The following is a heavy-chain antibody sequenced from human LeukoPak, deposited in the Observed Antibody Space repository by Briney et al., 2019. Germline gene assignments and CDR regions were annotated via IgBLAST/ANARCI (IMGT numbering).Heavy chain of an antibody. V-gene: IGHV4-4*07. CDR2: IYSSGST. Sequence: SETLSLTCTVSSDSIRSYYRAWIRQPAGKGLEWIGRIYSSGSTNYNPSLKSRVIMSVDTSKNQFSLKLSSVTAADTAVYYCAREDYGDGNWFDPWGQGTLVTVSS. CDR3: AREDYGDGNWFDP. J-gene: IGHJ5*02. D-gene: IGHD4-17*01. CDR1: SDSIRSYY.